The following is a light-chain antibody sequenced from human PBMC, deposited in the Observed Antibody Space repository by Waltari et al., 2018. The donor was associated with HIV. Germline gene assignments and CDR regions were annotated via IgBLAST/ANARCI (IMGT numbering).Light chain of an antibody. CDR1: RRVVGGYNF. CDR2: ETT. V-gene: IGLV2-23*01. J-gene: IGLJ2*01. CDR3: SSYTSTNTWI. Sequence: QSALTQPASVSGSPRQSITISCTGTRRVVGGYNFVCWHQQHPGKAPQLIIYETTRRPSGVSLRFSGSKSGNTASLAISGLRADDEADYYCSSYTSTNTWIFGGGTKVAVL.